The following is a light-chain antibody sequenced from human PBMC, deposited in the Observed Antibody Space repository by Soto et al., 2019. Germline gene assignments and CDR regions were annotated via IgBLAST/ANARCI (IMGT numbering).Light chain of an antibody. CDR1: QSLVYSDGNTY. J-gene: IGKJ2*01. V-gene: IGKV2-30*01. CDR2: KVS. CDR3: MQATNWPYT. Sequence: EVVMTQSPLSLPVTLGQPASISCRSSQSLVYSDGNTYLNWFQQRPGQSPRRLIYKVSNRDSGVPDRFSGSGSGTDFTLKITRVEAEDVGVYYCMQATNWPYTFGQGNKLEIK.